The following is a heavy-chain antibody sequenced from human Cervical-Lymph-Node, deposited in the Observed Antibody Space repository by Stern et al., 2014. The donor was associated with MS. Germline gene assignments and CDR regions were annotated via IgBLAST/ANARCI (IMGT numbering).Heavy chain of an antibody. CDR1: GDSLRGDKW. CDR3: ARDPPGGLGMDV. V-gene: IGHV4-4*02. Sequence: QVQLVESGPRVVKPSGALSLTCAVSGDSLRGDKWWSWVRQSPGKGLEWVGEVDEAGSTNYNQAVKSRVTRSVSTSKNHFYLTLRAVTAADTAVYYCARDPPGGLGMDVWGQGTTVTVSS. D-gene: IGHD3-16*01. CDR2: VDEAGST. J-gene: IGHJ6*02.